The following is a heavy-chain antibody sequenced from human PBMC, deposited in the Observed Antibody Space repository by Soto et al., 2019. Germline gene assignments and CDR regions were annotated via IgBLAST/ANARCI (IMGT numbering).Heavy chain of an antibody. V-gene: IGHV3-66*04. D-gene: IGHD3-22*01. CDR2: IYSGGST. CDR3: ARRKRGYDSSGYYSYYFDY. CDR1: GFTVSSNY. Sequence: GGSLRLSCASSGFTVSSNYMSWVRQAPGKGLEWVSVIYSGGSTYYADSVKGRFTISRDNSKNTLYLQMNSLRAEDTAVYYCARRKRGYDSSGYYSYYFDYWGQGTLVTVSS. J-gene: IGHJ4*02.